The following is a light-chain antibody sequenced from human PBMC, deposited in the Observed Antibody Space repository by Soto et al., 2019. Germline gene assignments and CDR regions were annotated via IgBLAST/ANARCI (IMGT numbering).Light chain of an antibody. CDR3: QHRNNWPLT. Sequence: VVLTQSPATLSVSPGERATLSCRASENINTYLAWYQQKPGQAPKLLIYDASNRATGIPARFSASGSGTDFTLTISGLEPEDFAVYYCQHRNNWPLTFGGGTTVEIK. J-gene: IGKJ4*01. CDR2: DAS. CDR1: ENINTY. V-gene: IGKV3-11*01.